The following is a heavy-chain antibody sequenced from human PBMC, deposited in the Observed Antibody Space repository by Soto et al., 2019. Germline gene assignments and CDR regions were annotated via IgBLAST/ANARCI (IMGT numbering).Heavy chain of an antibody. D-gene: IGHD6-25*01. J-gene: IGHJ6*04. CDR2: MNPNSGNT. Sequence: QVQLVQSGAEVKKPGASVKVSCKASGYTFTSYDINWVRQATGQGLEWMGWMNPNSGNTGYAQKFQGRVTMTRNTSISTAYMEPSSLRSADSAVYYGARERAHYGMDVLGDGITVTVAS. CDR1: GYTFTSYD. V-gene: IGHV1-8*01. CDR3: ARERAHYGMDV.